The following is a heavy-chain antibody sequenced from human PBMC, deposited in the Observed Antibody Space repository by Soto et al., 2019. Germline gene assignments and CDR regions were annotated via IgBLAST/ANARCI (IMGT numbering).Heavy chain of an antibody. Sequence: HPGGSLRLSCAASGFPVSSNYMSWVRPAPGKGLEWVSVIYSGGSTYYADSVKGRFTISRDNSKNTLYLQMNSLRAEDTAVYYCARAVAVAGTPFDYWGQGTLVTVSS. CDR1: GFPVSSNY. J-gene: IGHJ4*02. D-gene: IGHD6-19*01. V-gene: IGHV3-53*01. CDR3: ARAVAVAGTPFDY. CDR2: IYSGGST.